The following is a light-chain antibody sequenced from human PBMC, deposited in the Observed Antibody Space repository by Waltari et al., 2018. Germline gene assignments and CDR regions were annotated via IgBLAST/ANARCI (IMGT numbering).Light chain of an antibody. CDR1: SWHSSYA. CDR3: QTWGTGIHVV. J-gene: IGLJ2*01. CDR2: LNSDGSH. Sequence: QLLLTQSPSASASLGASVKLTCTLSSWHSSYAIAWHHQQPEKGPRYLMKLNSDGSHSKGDGIPDRFSGSSSGAERYLTISSLQSEDEADYYCQTWGTGIHVVFGGGTKLTVL. V-gene: IGLV4-69*01.